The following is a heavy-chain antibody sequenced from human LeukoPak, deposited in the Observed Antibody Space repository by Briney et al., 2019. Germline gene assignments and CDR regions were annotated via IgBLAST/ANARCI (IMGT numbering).Heavy chain of an antibody. CDR3: ARVSPDYGARDYFDY. CDR2: IYYSGST. D-gene: IGHD4-17*01. Sequence: SETLSLTCTVSGGSISSSSYYWGWIRQPPGKGLEWIGYIYYSGSTYYNPSLKSRVTISVDTSKNQFSLKLSSVTAADTAVYYCARVSPDYGARDYFDYWGQGTLVTVSS. V-gene: IGHV4-61*05. J-gene: IGHJ4*02. CDR1: GGSISSSSYY.